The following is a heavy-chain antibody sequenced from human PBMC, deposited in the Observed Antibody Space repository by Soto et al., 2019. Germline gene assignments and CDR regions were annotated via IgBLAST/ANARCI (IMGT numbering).Heavy chain of an antibody. D-gene: IGHD3-22*01. CDR3: AKADDYYDSSGYYPQGAFDI. CDR1: GFTFSSYA. Sequence: QVQLVESGGGVVQPGRSLRLSCAASGFTFSSYAMHWVRQAPGKGLEWVAVISYDGSNKYYADSVKGRFTISRDNSKNTLYLQMNSLRAEDTAVYYCAKADDYYDSSGYYPQGAFDIWGQGTMVTVSS. CDR2: ISYDGSNK. J-gene: IGHJ3*02. V-gene: IGHV3-30-3*01.